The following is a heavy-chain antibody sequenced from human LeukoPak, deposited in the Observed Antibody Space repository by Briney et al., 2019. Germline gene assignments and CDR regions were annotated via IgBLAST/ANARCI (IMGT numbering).Heavy chain of an antibody. CDR1: GGSISSSNW. J-gene: IGHJ2*01. CDR2: IYHSGST. Sequence: SETLSLTCAVSGGSISSSNWWSWVRQPPGKGLEWIGEIYHSGSTYYNPSLKSRVTISVDRSKNQFSLKLSSVTAADTAVYYCARVSYGGNFRSKDWYFDLWGRGTLVTVSS. D-gene: IGHD4-23*01. CDR3: ARVSYGGNFRSKDWYFDL. V-gene: IGHV4-4*02.